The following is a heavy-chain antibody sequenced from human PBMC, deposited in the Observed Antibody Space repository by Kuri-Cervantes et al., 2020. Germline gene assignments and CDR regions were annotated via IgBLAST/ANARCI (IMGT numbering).Heavy chain of an antibody. CDR3: ARFIAGRSFDY. CDR2: LYTRGTT. V-gene: IGHV4-4*07. Sequence: ESLKISCTVSGGSISSHYWSWLRHPAGERLEWIGRLYTRGTTTYNPSLKSRVTISLDRSMNQFSLRLNSVTAADTAVYYCARFIAGRSFDYWGQGTLVTVSS. CDR1: GGSISSHY. D-gene: IGHD6-6*01. J-gene: IGHJ4*02.